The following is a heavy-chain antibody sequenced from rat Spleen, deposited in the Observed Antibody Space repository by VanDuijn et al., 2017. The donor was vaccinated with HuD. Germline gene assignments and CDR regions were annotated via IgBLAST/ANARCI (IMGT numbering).Heavy chain of an antibody. CDR3: ATGTDYRYNWDFDY. CDR2: ISYDGSRT. V-gene: IGHV5-7*01. Sequence: EVQLVESGGGLVQPGRSLKLSCAASGFIFSDYNMAWVRQAPTRGLEWVAAISYDGSRTYYRDSVKGRFTISRDNAKSTQYLQMDSLRSEDTATYYCATGTDYRYNWDFDYWGQGVMVTVSS. CDR1: GFIFSDYN. D-gene: IGHD1-5*01. J-gene: IGHJ2*01.